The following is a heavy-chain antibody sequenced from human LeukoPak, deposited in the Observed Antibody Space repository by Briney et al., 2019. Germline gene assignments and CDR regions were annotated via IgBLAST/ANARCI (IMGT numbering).Heavy chain of an antibody. CDR1: GYTFTGYY. D-gene: IGHD3-22*01. J-gene: IGHJ6*03. CDR3: ASLDSSDYYYMDV. Sequence: ASVKVSRNASGYTFTGYYMHWVRQAPGQGLEWMGWINPNSGGTNYAQKFQGRVTMTRDTSISTAYMELSRLRSDDTAVYYCASLDSSDYYYMDVWGKGTTVTVSS. V-gene: IGHV1-2*02. CDR2: INPNSGGT.